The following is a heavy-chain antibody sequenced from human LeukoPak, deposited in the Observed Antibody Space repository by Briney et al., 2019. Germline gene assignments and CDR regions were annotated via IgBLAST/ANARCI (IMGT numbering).Heavy chain of an antibody. D-gene: IGHD1-1*01. V-gene: IGHV1-18*01. CDR2: ITAYNGNR. CDR1: GYAFSNYG. J-gene: IGHJ4*01. CDR3: ARDNDKVVDH. Sequence: ASVKVSCRTSGYAFSNYGISWVRQAPGQGLEWMGWITAYNGNRLYAQRFQGGITLTTDTSTSTSYMELRSLEYDDTAIYYCARDNDKVVDHWGQGTLVTVSS.